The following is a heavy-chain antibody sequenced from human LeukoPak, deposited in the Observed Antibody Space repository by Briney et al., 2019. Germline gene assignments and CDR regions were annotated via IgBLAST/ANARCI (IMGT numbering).Heavy chain of an antibody. D-gene: IGHD3-16*01. Sequence: GGSLRLSCEASGFMFSSYAMTWVRQAPGKGLEWVSYISSRSSNIYYADSVKGRFTISRDNAKNSLYLQMNILRDEDTAVYYCARIPGGYYHGMDVWGQGTTVTVSS. CDR3: ARIPGGYYHGMDV. CDR2: ISSRSSNI. J-gene: IGHJ6*02. V-gene: IGHV3-48*02. CDR1: GFMFSSYA.